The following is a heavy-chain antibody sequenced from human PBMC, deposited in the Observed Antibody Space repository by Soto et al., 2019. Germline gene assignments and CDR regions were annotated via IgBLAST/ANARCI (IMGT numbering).Heavy chain of an antibody. V-gene: IGHV3-15*07. CDR3: TTDKSPYNWFDP. CDR2: IKSKTDGGTT. CDR1: GFTFSNAW. Sequence: EVQLVESGGGLVKPGGSLRLSCAASGFTFSNAWMNWVRRAPGKGLEWVGRIKSKTDGGTTDYAAPVKGRFTISRDDSKNTLYLQMNSLKTEDTALYYFTTDKSPYNWFDPWGQGTLVTISS. J-gene: IGHJ5*02.